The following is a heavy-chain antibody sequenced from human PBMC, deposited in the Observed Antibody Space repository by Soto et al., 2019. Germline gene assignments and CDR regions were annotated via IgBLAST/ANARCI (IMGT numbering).Heavy chain of an antibody. CDR1: GGSVSGGRYY. CDR3: ARGRYSGYDWGY. J-gene: IGHJ4*02. D-gene: IGHD5-12*01. Sequence: PSETLSLTCTVSGGSVSGGRYYWSWIRQPPGKGLEWIGYIYDSGTTNYNPSLKSRVTISVDTSRNQFSLQLTSVTAADTAVYYCARGRYSGYDWGYWGQGTLVTVSS. CDR2: IYDSGTT. V-gene: IGHV4-61*01.